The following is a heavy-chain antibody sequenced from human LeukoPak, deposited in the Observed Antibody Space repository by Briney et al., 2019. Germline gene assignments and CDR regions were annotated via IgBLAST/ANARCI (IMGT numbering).Heavy chain of an antibody. D-gene: IGHD6-19*01. Sequence: ASVNVSCKASGYTFTSYGISWVRQAPGQGVEWMGWISAYNGNTNYAQKLQGRVTMTTDTSTSTAYMKLRSLRSDDTAVYYCARVRGAVAGTSSFPFDYWGQGTLITVSS. CDR1: GYTFTSYG. V-gene: IGHV1-18*01. CDR2: ISAYNGNT. CDR3: ARVRGAVAGTSSFPFDY. J-gene: IGHJ4*02.